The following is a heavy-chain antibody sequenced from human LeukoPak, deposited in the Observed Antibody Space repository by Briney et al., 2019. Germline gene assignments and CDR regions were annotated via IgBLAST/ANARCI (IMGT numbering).Heavy chain of an antibody. CDR1: GGSFTNYH. CDR2: INHSGDT. D-gene: IGHD1/OR15-1a*01. CDR3: ARGPGTVGRSP. Sequence: SETLSLTCNVSGGSFTNYHWSWIRQTPEKGLEWIGQINHSGDTSYNPSLRSRVTLSVDRSKNQFSLKVTSVTAADTGVYYCARGPGTVGRSPWGQGTLVTVSS. V-gene: IGHV4-34*01. J-gene: IGHJ5*02.